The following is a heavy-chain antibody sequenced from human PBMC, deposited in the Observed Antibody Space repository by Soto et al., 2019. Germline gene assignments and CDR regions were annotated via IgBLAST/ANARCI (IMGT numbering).Heavy chain of an antibody. D-gene: IGHD2-15*01. CDR3: ARVYCSGGSCYGLDY. CDR2: IYYSGST. J-gene: IGHJ4*02. Sequence: SETLSLTCAVSGGSISSGGYSWSWIRQTPGKGLEWIGFIYYSGSTYYNTSLKSRVTISVDTSKSQFSLKLSFVTAADTAVYYCARVYCSGGSCYGLDYWGQGTLVTVSS. V-gene: IGHV4-30-2*05. CDR1: GGSISSGGYS.